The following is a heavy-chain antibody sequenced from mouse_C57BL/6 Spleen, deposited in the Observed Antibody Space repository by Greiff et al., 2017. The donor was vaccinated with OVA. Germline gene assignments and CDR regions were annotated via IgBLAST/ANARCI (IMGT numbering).Heavy chain of an antibody. D-gene: IGHD4-1*01. CDR3: ARLLNWDDWYFDV. V-gene: IGHV5-6*01. CDR2: ISSGGSYT. J-gene: IGHJ1*03. CDR1: GFTFSSYG. Sequence: EVKLMESGGDLVKPGGSLKLSCAASGFTFSSYGMSWVRQTPDKRLEWVATISSGGSYTYYPDSVKGRFTISRDNAKNTLYLQMSSLKSEDTAMYYCARLLNWDDWYFDVWGTGTTVTVSS.